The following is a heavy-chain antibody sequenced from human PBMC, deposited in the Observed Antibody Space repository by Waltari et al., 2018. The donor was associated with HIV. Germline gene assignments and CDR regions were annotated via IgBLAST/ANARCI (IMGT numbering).Heavy chain of an antibody. J-gene: IGHJ4*02. Sequence: EVHLVESGGGPVQPGGSRGLSCSAPVFTFSTYSMNWVRQAPGKGLEWISYISSTSTTIFYADPVKCRFTISRDNAKNSLDLQMNNLRAEDTAVYYCARDSTLTPGPDYWGQGTLVTVSS. V-gene: IGHV3-48*01. CDR3: ARDSTLTPGPDY. CDR2: ISSTSTTI. D-gene: IGHD3-16*01. CDR1: VFTFSTYS.